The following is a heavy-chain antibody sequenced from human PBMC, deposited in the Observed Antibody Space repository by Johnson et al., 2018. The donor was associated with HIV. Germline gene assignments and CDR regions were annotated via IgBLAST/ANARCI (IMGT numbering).Heavy chain of an antibody. J-gene: IGHJ3*02. CDR3: ARVRPYNWNDVHAFDI. Sequence: VQLVESGGGVVQPGRSLRLSCAASGFTFSSYGMNWVRQAPGKGLEWVAVISYDGSDKYYADSVKGRFTISRDNSKNSLYLQMNSLRAEDTAVYYCARVRPYNWNDVHAFDIWGQGTMVTVSS. CDR2: ISYDGSDK. CDR1: GFTFSSYG. V-gene: IGHV3-33*05. D-gene: IGHD1-20*01.